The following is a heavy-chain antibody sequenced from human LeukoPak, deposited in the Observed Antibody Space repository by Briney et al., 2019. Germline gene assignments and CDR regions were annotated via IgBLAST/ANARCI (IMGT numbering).Heavy chain of an antibody. J-gene: IGHJ6*02. CDR2: ISAYNGNT. CDR1: GGTFSSYA. Sequence: ASVKVSFKASGGTFSSYAISWVRQAPGQGLEWMGWISAYNGNTNYAQKLQGRVTMTTDTPTSTAYMELRSLRSDDTAVYYCARDGVVVPAAKGALYYYYGMDVWGQGTTVTVSS. CDR3: ARDGVVVPAAKGALYYYYGMDV. D-gene: IGHD2-2*01. V-gene: IGHV1-18*01.